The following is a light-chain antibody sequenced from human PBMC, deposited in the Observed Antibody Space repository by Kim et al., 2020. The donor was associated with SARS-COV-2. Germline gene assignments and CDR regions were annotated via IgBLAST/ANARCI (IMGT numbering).Light chain of an antibody. V-gene: IGLV3-1*01. J-gene: IGLJ1*01. CDR1: KLGDKY. CDR2: QDS. CDR3: QAWDSSTEV. Sequence: SYELTQPPSVSVSPGQTASITCSGDKLGDKYACWYQQKPGQSPVLVIYQDSKRPSGIPERFPGSNSGNTATLTISGTQAMDEADYYRQAWDSSTEVFGTG.